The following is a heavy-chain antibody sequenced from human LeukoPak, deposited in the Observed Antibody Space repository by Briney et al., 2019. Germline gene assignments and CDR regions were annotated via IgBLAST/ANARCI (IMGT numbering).Heavy chain of an antibody. CDR3: ARGPPAGYSNLLAFDS. CDR2: INWNGDIT. Sequence: SGGSLRLSCAASGFTFGDYDMTWVRQAPGKGLDWVSGINWNGDITNYAHSVRGRFTISRDNAKNSLYLKMNTLRSEDTPFSNWARGPPAGYSNLLAFDSWGQGILVTVSS. J-gene: IGHJ4*02. CDR1: GFTFGDYD. V-gene: IGHV3-20*01. D-gene: IGHD6-13*01.